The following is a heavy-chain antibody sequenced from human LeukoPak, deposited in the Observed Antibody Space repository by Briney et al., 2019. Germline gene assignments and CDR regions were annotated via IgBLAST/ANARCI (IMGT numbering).Heavy chain of an antibody. CDR2: IYSGGST. Sequence: GGSLRLSCAASGFTVSSKYMSWVRQAPGKGLEWVSVIYSGGSTYYADSVKGRFTISRDNSKNTLYLQMHSLRAEDTAVYYCTRVGPSGTFDYWGQGTLVTVSS. J-gene: IGHJ4*02. D-gene: IGHD1-1*01. CDR1: GFTVSSKY. CDR3: TRVGPSGTFDY. V-gene: IGHV3-53*01.